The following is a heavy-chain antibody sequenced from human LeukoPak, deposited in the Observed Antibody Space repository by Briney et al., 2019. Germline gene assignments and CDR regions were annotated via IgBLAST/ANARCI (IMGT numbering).Heavy chain of an antibody. CDR1: GYTFINND. Sequence: GASVKVSCKASGYTFINNDINWVRQATGQGLEWMGWMNANTGKTGYAQKFQGRVTMTRDTSISTAYMELTSLRSEDTAVYHCARGAGSEGRDWFDPWGQGTLVTVSS. J-gene: IGHJ5*02. V-gene: IGHV1-8*01. CDR2: MNANTGKT. CDR3: ARGAGSEGRDWFDP.